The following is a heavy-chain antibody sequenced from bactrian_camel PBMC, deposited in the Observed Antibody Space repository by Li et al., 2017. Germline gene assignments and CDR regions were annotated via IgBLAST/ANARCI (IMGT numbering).Heavy chain of an antibody. D-gene: IGHD1*01. Sequence: VQLVESGGGLVRPGGSLRLSCAASGFTFATQAMGWFRRGPGRSREGVAGIDSDGRTTYSPSVNGRFTITRDSYKNTLYLQMNSLKPEDDAMYYCAASRTFCTMLRGNMVETAFDYWGQGTQVTVS. CDR2: IDSDGRTT. CDR3: AASRTFCTMLRGNMVETAFDY. V-gene: IGHV3S31*01. CDR1: GFTFATQA. J-gene: IGHJ6*01.